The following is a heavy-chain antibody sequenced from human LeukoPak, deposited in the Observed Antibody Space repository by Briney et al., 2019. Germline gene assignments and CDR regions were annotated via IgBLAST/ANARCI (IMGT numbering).Heavy chain of an antibody. J-gene: IGHJ4*02. V-gene: IGHV3-48*01. D-gene: IGHD6-13*01. CDR2: ISSSSPTI. CDR3: ARDASWGSSWNYFDY. Sequence: GGSLRLSCTASGFTFSSYSMNWVRQAPGKGLEWVSYISSSSPTIYYADSVKGRFTISRDNSKNTLYLQMNSLRAEDTAVYYCARDASWGSSWNYFDYWGQGTLVTVSS. CDR1: GFTFSSYS.